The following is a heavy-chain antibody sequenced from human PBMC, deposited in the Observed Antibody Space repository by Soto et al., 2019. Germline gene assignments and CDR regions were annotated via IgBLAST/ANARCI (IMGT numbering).Heavy chain of an antibody. J-gene: IGHJ4*02. D-gene: IGHD5-12*01. V-gene: IGHV3-66*01. CDR1: GFTVSSNY. Sequence: EVQLVESGGGLVQPGGSLRLSCAASGFTVSSNYMSWVRQAPGKGLEWVSVIYSGGSTYYADSVKGRFTISRDNSKNTLYLQMNSLRAEDTAVYYCARDLYSGYYSLDYWGQGTLVTVSS. CDR3: ARDLYSGYYSLDY. CDR2: IYSGGST.